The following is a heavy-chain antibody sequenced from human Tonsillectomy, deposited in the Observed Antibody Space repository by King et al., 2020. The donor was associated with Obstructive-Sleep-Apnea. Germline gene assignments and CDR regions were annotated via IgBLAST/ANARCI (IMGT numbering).Heavy chain of an antibody. J-gene: IGHJ3*01. CDR2: IYYSGGT. Sequence: QLQESGPGLVKPSQTVSLTCIVSGDSITSRDYYWSWIRQPPGKGLEWIGYIYYSGGTQYTPSLKSRVVISVDPSKNRFSLQLTSVTAADTAVYYCARGERQYSGDDPSACDVWGQGTLVTVSS. CDR1: GDSITSRDYY. V-gene: IGHV4-30-4*01. CDR3: ARGERQYSGDDPSACDV. D-gene: IGHD5-12*01.